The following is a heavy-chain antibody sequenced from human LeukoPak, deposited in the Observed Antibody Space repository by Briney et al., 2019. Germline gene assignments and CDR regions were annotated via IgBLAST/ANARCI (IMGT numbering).Heavy chain of an antibody. Sequence: ASVKVSCKASGYTFTGYYMHWVRQAPGQGLEWMGWINPNSGGTNYAQKFQGRVTMTRDTSISTAYMELSRLRSDDTAVYYCARGVPYYYGSGSGRQCWFDPWGQGTLVTVSS. CDR3: ARGVPYYYGSGSGRQCWFDP. V-gene: IGHV1-2*02. CDR1: GYTFTGYY. CDR2: INPNSGGT. J-gene: IGHJ5*02. D-gene: IGHD3-10*01.